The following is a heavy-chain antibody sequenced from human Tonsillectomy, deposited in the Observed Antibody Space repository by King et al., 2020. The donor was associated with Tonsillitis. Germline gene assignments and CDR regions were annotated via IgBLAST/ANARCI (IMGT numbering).Heavy chain of an antibody. CDR2: IYYSGST. V-gene: IGHV4-39*02. D-gene: IGHD1-26*01. CDR1: GGSITSSSYY. Sequence: QLQESGPGLVRPSETLSLTCTVSGGSITSSSYYWGWIRQPPGKGLEWIGSIYYSGSTYYNPSLKSRVTISVDMFKNQFSLKLSSVTAADTAVYYCAREYSGSYYVDYWGQGTLVTVSS. CDR3: AREYSGSYYVDY. J-gene: IGHJ4*02.